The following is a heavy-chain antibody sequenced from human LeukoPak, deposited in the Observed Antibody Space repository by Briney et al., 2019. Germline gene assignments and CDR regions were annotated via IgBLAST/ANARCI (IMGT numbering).Heavy chain of an antibody. J-gene: IGHJ4*02. CDR2: ISGSGSYT. CDR1: GFTVSGYS. V-gene: IGHV3-23*01. D-gene: IGHD3-22*01. Sequence: PGGSLRLSCAASGFTVSGYSMSWVRQAPGKGLEWASSISGSGSYTDYADSVKGRFTISKDNSKNTLYMRMSSLRAEDTAVYYCAKRRYDSSGHFDSWGQGTLVTVSS. CDR3: AKRRYDSSGHFDS.